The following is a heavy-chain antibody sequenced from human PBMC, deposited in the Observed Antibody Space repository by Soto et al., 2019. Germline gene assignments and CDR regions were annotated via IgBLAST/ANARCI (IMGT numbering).Heavy chain of an antibody. CDR1: GGSFSGYY. Sequence: SETLSLTCAVYGGSFSGYYWSWIRQPPGKGLEWIGEINHSGSTNYNPSLKSRVTISVDTSKNHFSLKLRSVTAADTAVYYCAGLKYFDTSDYLAYWGQGTLVTVSS. J-gene: IGHJ4*02. D-gene: IGHD3-22*01. CDR3: AGLKYFDTSDYLAY. CDR2: INHSGST. V-gene: IGHV4-34*01.